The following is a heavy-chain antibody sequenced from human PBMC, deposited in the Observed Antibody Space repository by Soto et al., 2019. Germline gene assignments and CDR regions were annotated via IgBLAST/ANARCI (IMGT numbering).Heavy chain of an antibody. CDR3: ARINYDSSGYYSLNYYYYGMDV. CDR1: GYSFTSYW. V-gene: IGHV5-51*01. J-gene: IGHJ6*02. Sequence: PGESLKISCKASGYSFTSYWIGWVRQISGKGLEWMGITYPEDSQTLYSPSFQGQVTISVDKSISTVYLQWSSLKASDTATYYCARINYDSSGYYSLNYYYYGMDVWGQGTTVTVSS. D-gene: IGHD3-22*01. CDR2: TYPEDSQT.